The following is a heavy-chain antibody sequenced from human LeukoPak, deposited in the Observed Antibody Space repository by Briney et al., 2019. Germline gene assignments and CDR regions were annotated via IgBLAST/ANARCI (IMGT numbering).Heavy chain of an antibody. CDR2: ISSSSSYI. D-gene: IGHD5-24*01. Sequence: GGSLRLSCAASGFTFSSYSMSWVRQAPGKGLEWVSSISSSSSYIYYADSVKGRFTISRDNAKSSLYLQMNSLRAEDTAVYYCARAGSRDGYNPDYWGQGTLVTVSS. V-gene: IGHV3-21*01. CDR1: GFTFSSYS. CDR3: ARAGSRDGYNPDY. J-gene: IGHJ4*02.